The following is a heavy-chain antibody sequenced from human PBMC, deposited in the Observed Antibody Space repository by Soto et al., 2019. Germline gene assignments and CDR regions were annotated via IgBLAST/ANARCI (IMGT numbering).Heavy chain of an antibody. Sequence: EVQLVESGGGLVKPGGSLRLSCAASGFTFSSYSMNWVRQAPGEGLEWVSSITGSSTYIYYADSVKGRFTISRDNAKNSLSLQMNSLRAEDTAVYYCARVVDYYDPYYYYGMDVWGQGTTVTVSS. V-gene: IGHV3-21*01. J-gene: IGHJ6*02. CDR1: GFTFSSYS. CDR2: ITGSSTYI. D-gene: IGHD3-22*01. CDR3: ARVVDYYDPYYYYGMDV.